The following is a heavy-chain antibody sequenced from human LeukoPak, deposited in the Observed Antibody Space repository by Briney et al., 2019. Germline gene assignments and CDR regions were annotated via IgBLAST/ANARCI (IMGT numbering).Heavy chain of an antibody. CDR3: ARGTSEGYAEDY. Sequence: APGKVCCKASGYTFTNYAMNWVPQAPGQGLKGRGWINTNTGNAAYAQGFTGRFGFSLDTSVSTAYLQISSLKAEHTAVYYCARGTSEGYAEDYWGQGTLVTASS. D-gene: IGHD5-12*01. J-gene: IGHJ4*02. CDR1: GYTFTNYA. CDR2: INTNTGNA. V-gene: IGHV7-4-1*02.